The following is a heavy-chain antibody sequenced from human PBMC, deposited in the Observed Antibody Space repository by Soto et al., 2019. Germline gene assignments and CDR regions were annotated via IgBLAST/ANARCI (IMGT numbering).Heavy chain of an antibody. CDR2: ISGSGGST. Sequence: GSLRLSCAASGFTFSSYAMTWVRQAPGKGLEWVSTISGSGGSTYYADSVKGRFTISRDNSKNTLYLQMNSLRAEDTAVYYCAKGLRIYYFDYWGQGTLVTVSS. J-gene: IGHJ4*02. CDR3: AKGLRIYYFDY. V-gene: IGHV3-23*01. CDR1: GFTFSSYA. D-gene: IGHD3-3*01.